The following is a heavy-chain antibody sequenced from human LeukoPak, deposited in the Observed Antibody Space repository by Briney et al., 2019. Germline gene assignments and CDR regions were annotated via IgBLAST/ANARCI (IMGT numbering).Heavy chain of an antibody. Sequence: GESLKISCKGSGYSFTSYWIGWVRQMPGKGLEWMGIIYPGDSDTRYSPSFQGQVTISADKSISTAYLQWSSLKASDTAMYYCAIAHGMPASIEGAFDIWGQGTMVTVSS. V-gene: IGHV5-51*01. D-gene: IGHD5-24*01. CDR3: AIAHGMPASIEGAFDI. CDR1: GYSFTSYW. J-gene: IGHJ3*02. CDR2: IYPGDSDT.